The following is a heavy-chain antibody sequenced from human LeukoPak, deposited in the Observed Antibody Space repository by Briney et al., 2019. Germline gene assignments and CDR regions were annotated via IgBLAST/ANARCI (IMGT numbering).Heavy chain of an antibody. Sequence: SETLSLTCTVSGGSISSYYWSWIRQPAGKGLEWIGRIYTSGSTNYNPSLKSRVTMSVDTSKNHFSLKLSSVAAADTAVYYCAITRRDTIFDHWGQGALVSVSS. J-gene: IGHJ4*02. CDR3: AITRRDTIFDH. D-gene: IGHD5-18*01. V-gene: IGHV4-4*07. CDR2: IYTSGST. CDR1: GGSISSYY.